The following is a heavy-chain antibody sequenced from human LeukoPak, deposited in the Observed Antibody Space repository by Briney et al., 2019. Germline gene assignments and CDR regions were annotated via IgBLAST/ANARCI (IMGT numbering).Heavy chain of an antibody. V-gene: IGHV3-15*01. Sequence: GGSLRLSCAASGFTFSNAWMSWVRQAPGKGLEWVGRIKSKTDGGTTDYAAPVKGRFTISRDDSKNTLYLQMNSLKTEDTAVYYCTTDEYYYDSSGYYRVDYWGQGTLVTVSS. D-gene: IGHD3-22*01. J-gene: IGHJ4*02. CDR1: GFTFSNAW. CDR3: TTDEYYYDSSGYYRVDY. CDR2: IKSKTDGGTT.